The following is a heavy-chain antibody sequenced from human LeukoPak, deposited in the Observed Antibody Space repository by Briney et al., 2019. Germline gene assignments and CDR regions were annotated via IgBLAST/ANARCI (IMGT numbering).Heavy chain of an antibody. D-gene: IGHD5-12*01. V-gene: IGHV1-18*01. J-gene: IGHJ4*02. CDR2: ISAYNGNT. CDR1: GYTFTSYG. Sequence: ASVKVSCKASGYTFTSYGISWVRQAPGQGLGWMGWISAYNGNTNYAQKLQGRVTMTTDTSTSTAYMELRSLRSDDTAVYYCARDLVGYSGYEPIGYWGQGTLVTVSS. CDR3: ARDLVGYSGYEPIGY.